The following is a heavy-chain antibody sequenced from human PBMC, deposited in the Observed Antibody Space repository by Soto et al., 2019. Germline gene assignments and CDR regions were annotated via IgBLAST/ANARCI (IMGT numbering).Heavy chain of an antibody. CDR1: GGTFSSYA. D-gene: IGHD3-22*01. J-gene: IGHJ4*02. CDR3: ARSPYYYDSSGYYAY. V-gene: IGHV1-69*13. Sequence: GPSVKVSCKASGGTFSSYAISWVRQAPGQGLEWMGGIIPIFGTANYAQKFQGRVTITADESTSTAYMELSSLRSEDTAVYYCARSPYYYDSSGYYAYWGQGTLVTVSS. CDR2: IIPIFGTA.